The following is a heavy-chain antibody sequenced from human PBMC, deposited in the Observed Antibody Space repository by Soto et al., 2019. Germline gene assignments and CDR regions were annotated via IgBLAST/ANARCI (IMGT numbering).Heavy chain of an antibody. CDR3: ARGPYYYDSSGYYQPDY. CDR2: ISYDGSNK. CDR1: GFTFSSYA. Sequence: GGSLRLSCAASGFTFSSYAMHWVRQAPGKGLEWVAVISYDGSNKYYADSVKGRFTISRDNSKNTLYLQMNSLRAEDTAVYYCARGPYYYDSSGYYQPDYWGQGTLVTVSS. J-gene: IGHJ4*02. D-gene: IGHD3-22*01. V-gene: IGHV3-30-3*01.